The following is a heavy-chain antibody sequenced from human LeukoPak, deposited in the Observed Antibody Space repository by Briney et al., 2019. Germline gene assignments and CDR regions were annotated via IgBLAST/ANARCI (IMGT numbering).Heavy chain of an antibody. D-gene: IGHD6-13*01. CDR3: ARQLTVAGDAFDI. V-gene: IGHV4-38-2*01. CDR2: IYHSGST. CDR1: VYSISSGYY. J-gene: IGHJ3*02. Sequence: SETLSLTCAVCVYSISSGYYWGWIRQPPGKGLEWIGRIYHSGSTYYNPSLKSRVTISVDTSKNHFSLNLSSVTAADTAVYYCARQLTVAGDAFDIWGQGTMVTVSS.